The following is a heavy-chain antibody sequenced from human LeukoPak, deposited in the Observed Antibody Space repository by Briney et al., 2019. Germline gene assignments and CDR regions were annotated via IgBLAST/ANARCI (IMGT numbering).Heavy chain of an antibody. Sequence: ASVKVSCKASGYTFPGYYMHWVRQAPGQPFEWMGWIDPNSGRTNYAQKLQGRVTMTRDTSISTVYMDLSRLTSDDTAVYYCARVRVTGSYGLDLGHWGQGTLVTVSS. CDR1: GYTFPGYY. J-gene: IGHJ4*02. D-gene: IGHD1-26*01. V-gene: IGHV1-2*02. CDR3: ARVRVTGSYGLDLGH. CDR2: IDPNSGRT.